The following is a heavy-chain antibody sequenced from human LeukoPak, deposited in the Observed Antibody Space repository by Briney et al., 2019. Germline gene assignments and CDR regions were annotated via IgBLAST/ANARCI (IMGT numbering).Heavy chain of an antibody. CDR1: GFTFSSYG. J-gene: IGHJ4*02. CDR2: LDPNNGDT. D-gene: IGHD3-10*01. V-gene: IGHV1-2*02. Sequence: PGGSLRLSCAASGFTFSSYGMHWLRQAPAQGLEWLGWLDPNNGDTNYAQRFQGKVTMTRDTSINTVYMELRSLRFDDTAVYFCARAGRGTMRTITMVRGAPNYWGQGTLVTVSS. CDR3: ARAGRGTMRTITMVRGAPNY.